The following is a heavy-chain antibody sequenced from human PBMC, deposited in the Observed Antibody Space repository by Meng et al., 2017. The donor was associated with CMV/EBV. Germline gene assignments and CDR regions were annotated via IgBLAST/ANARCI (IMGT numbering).Heavy chain of an antibody. CDR1: GYTFTSYD. CDR2: MNPNSGNT. CDR3: ARFWSGYYKRGMDV. D-gene: IGHD3-3*01. J-gene: IGHJ6*02. Sequence: ASVKVSCKASGYTFTSYDINWVRQATGQGLEWMGWMNPNSGNTGYAQKLQGRVTMTTDTSTSTAYMELRSLRSDDTAVYYCARFWSGYYKRGMDVWGQGTTVTVSS. V-gene: IGHV1-8*02.